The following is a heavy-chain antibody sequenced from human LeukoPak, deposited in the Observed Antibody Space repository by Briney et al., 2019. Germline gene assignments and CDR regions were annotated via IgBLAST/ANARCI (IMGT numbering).Heavy chain of an antibody. CDR2: ISGSGGST. D-gene: IGHD5-18*01. CDR3: ASSDTAMVPGYFDY. Sequence: GGSLRLSCVASGFTFSSYAMSWVRQAPGKGLEWVSAISGSGGSTCYADSVKGRFTISRDNSKNTLYLQMNSLRAEDTAVYYCASSDTAMVPGYFDYWGQGTLVTVSS. J-gene: IGHJ4*02. V-gene: IGHV3-23*01. CDR1: GFTFSSYA.